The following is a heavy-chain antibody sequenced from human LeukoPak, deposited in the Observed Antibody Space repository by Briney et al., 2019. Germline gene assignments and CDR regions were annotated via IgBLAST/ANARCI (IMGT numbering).Heavy chain of an antibody. CDR1: GFTFADYA. D-gene: IGHD3-22*01. CDR3: TKDIMYYYDFKSGYFDI. V-gene: IGHV3-43*02. J-gene: IGHJ4*02. CDR2: ISGDAATT. Sequence: GGSLRLSCAASGFTFADYAMHWVRQAPGKGLEWVSFISGDAATTYYADSVKGRFIISRDNSRSALYLEMNNLRLDDVALYYCTKDIMYYYDFKSGYFDIWGQGTLVTVSP.